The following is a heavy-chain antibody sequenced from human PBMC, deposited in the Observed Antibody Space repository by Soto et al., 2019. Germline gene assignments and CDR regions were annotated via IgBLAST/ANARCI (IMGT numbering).Heavy chain of an antibody. D-gene: IGHD3-22*01. J-gene: IGHJ4*02. CDR3: ARGVRYYYDSSGQKGAFDY. CDR2: IKEEGSEK. CDR1: GFTFSTYW. Sequence: GGSLRLSCAASGFTFSTYWMSWVRQAPGQGLEWVANIKEEGSEKYYVDSVKGRFTISRDNAKNSLYLQMNSLRAEDTAVYYCARGVRYYYDSSGQKGAFDYWGQGTLVTVSS. V-gene: IGHV3-7*01.